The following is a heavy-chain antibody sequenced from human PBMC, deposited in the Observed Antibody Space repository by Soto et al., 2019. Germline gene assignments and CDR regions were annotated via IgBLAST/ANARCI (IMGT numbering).Heavy chain of an antibody. Sequence: SETLSLTCTVSGGSISSYYWSWIRRPPGKGLEWIGYIYYSGSTNYNPSLKSRVTISVDTSKNQFSLKLSSVTAADTAVYYCARVARENYDILTGYYYDSTPTPYFDYWGQGTLVTVSS. D-gene: IGHD3-9*01. V-gene: IGHV4-59*01. CDR1: GGSISSYY. CDR2: IYYSGST. CDR3: ARVARENYDILTGYYYDSTPTPYFDY. J-gene: IGHJ4*02.